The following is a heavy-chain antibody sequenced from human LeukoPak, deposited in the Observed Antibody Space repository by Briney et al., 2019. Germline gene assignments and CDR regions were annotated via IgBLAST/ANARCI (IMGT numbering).Heavy chain of an antibody. J-gene: IGHJ4*02. CDR2: ISSSSSYI. V-gene: IGHV3-21*01. CDR3: ARRYGGYSYGPPFDY. Sequence: VGSLRLSCAASGFTFSSYSMNWVRQAPGQGLEWVSSISSSSSYIYYADSVKGRFTISRDKAKNSLYLQMNSLRAEDTAVYYCARRYGGYSYGPPFDYWGQGTLVTVSS. CDR1: GFTFSSYS. D-gene: IGHD5-18*01.